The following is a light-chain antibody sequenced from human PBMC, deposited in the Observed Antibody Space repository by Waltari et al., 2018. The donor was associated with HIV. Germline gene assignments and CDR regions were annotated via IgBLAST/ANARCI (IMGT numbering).Light chain of an antibody. CDR2: KAS. V-gene: IGKV1-5*03. CDR3: QQYSSYSWT. Sequence: DIQMTQSPSTLSASVGDRFTITCRASQNIGYWLAWYQQKPGKAPNLLIYKASNLESGVQSRFSGSGSGTEFTLTISSLQPDDFATYFCQQYSSYSWTFGQGTKVEIK. J-gene: IGKJ1*01. CDR1: QNIGYW.